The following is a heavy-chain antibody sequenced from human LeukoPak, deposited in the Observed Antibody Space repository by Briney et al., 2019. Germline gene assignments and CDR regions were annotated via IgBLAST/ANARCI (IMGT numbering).Heavy chain of an antibody. CDR3: ARDRAPMGRNWFDP. Sequence: PGGSRRLSCAASGFTFSSYGMNWVRQAPGKGLEWVSYLSDSGITIHYADSVKGRFTISRDNANNSLYLQMNSLRDEDTAVYYCARDRAPMGRNWFDPWGQGTLVTVSS. CDR2: LSDSGITI. V-gene: IGHV3-48*02. CDR1: GFTFSSYG. J-gene: IGHJ5*02. D-gene: IGHD3-10*01.